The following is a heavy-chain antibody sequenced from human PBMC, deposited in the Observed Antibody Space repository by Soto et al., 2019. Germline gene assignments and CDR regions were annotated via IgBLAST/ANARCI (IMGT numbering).Heavy chain of an antibody. CDR2: IYPGDSVT. V-gene: IGHV5-51*01. J-gene: IGHJ6*02. CDR1: GYSFTSYW. Sequence: GESLKISCKGSGYSFTSYWIGWVRQMPGKGLEWMGIIYPGDSVTRYSPSFQGQVTISADKSISTAYLQWSSLKASDTAMYYCARRDTFPHYGMDVWGQGTTVTVSS. D-gene: IGHD3-16*01. CDR3: ARRDTFPHYGMDV.